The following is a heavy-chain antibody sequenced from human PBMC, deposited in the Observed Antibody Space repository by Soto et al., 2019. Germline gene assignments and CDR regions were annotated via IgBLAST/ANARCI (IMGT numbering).Heavy chain of an antibody. CDR2: LSYDGINQ. Sequence: QGQLVESGGGVVQPGRSLRLSCAVSGFTFSSYGMHWVRQAPGKGLEWVGVLSYDGINQYYADSVKGRFTISRDDSKNTLYLQMNSLRAEDTAMYYCAKDDVKTVSVYNTFDLWGQGTMVTVSS. D-gene: IGHD6-19*01. V-gene: IGHV3-30*18. J-gene: IGHJ3*01. CDR3: AKDDVKTVSVYNTFDL. CDR1: GFTFSSYG.